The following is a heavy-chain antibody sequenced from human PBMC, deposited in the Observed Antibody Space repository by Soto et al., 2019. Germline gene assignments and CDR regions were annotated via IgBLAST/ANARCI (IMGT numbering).Heavy chain of an antibody. CDR1: GCTFGSYA. Sequence: GGSLRLCCAASGCTFGSYAMHWVRQAPGKGLEWVGRIRNKANSHTTEFAASVRGRFTISRDDSENSMYLQMNSLQAEDTAVYYCARGTFDYWGQGTLVSVSS. V-gene: IGHV3-72*01. CDR3: ARGTFDY. J-gene: IGHJ4*02. CDR2: IRNKANSHTT.